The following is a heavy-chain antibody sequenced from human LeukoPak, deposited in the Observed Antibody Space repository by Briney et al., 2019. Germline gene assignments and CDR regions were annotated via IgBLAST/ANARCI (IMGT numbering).Heavy chain of an antibody. CDR2: IYYSGST. D-gene: IGHD3-10*01. CDR1: GGSISSYY. V-gene: IGHV4-59*01. J-gene: IGHJ4*02. Sequence: SETLSLTCTVSGGSISSYYRSWIRQPPGKGLEWIGYIYYSGSTNYNPSLKSRVTISVDTSKNQFSLKLSSVTAADTAVYYCAGLDMVRGVSLNYWGQGTLVTVSS. CDR3: AGLDMVRGVSLNY.